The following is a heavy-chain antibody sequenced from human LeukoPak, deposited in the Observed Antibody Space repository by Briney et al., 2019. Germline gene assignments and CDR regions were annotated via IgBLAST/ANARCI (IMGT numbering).Heavy chain of an antibody. CDR1: GFTFSSYA. D-gene: IGHD4-23*01. J-gene: IGHJ4*02. CDR3: ARDPTAVANLPQYYLDY. CDR2: ISYDRSLK. V-gene: IGHV3-30*04. Sequence: PGGSLRLSCAASGFTFSSYAMHWVRQAPGKGLEWVAVISYDRSLKYYADSVRGRFTISSDNSKNTLYLQMNSLRVEDTAVYYCARDPTAVANLPQYYLDYWGQGILATVSS.